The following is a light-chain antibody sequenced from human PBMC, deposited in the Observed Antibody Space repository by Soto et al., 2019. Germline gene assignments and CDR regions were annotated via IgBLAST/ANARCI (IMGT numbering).Light chain of an antibody. CDR3: KQANRLPLT. CDR2: AAS. Sequence: DVEMTQSPSSVSASVGDRVTITCRASQDISSWLDWYQQKPGKAPNLLIYAASNLQRGVPSRFSGSGSGTDFTLTISSLQPEDFATYYCKQANRLPLTFGGRT. CDR1: QDISSW. J-gene: IGKJ4*01. V-gene: IGKV1-12*01.